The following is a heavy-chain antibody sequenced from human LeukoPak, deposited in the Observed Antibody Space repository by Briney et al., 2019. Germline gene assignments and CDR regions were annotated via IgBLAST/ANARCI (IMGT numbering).Heavy chain of an antibody. V-gene: IGHV3-23*01. CDR1: GFTFSSYA. J-gene: IGHJ4*02. D-gene: IGHD6-13*01. CDR3: AKGHSSSWLCFDS. Sequence: GGSLRLSCAASGFTFSSYAMSWVRQAPGMGLEWVSAISDSGGSIFYADSVKGRFTISRDNSKNTLYLQMDTLRAEDTAVYYCAKGHSSSWLCFDSWGQGTLVTVSS. CDR2: ISDSGGSI.